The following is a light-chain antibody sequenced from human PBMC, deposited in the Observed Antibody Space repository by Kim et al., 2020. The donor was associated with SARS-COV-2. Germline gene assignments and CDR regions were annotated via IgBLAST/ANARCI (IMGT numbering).Light chain of an antibody. Sequence: GQSITISCTGTSSDVGNYNLVSWYQQHPGKAPKLMIYDVSKRPSGVSNRFSASKSGSTASLTISGLQAEDEADYYCCSYAGSWTVVFGGGTQLTVL. CDR1: SSDVGNYNL. CDR2: DVS. CDR3: CSYAGSWTVV. V-gene: IGLV2-23*02. J-gene: IGLJ3*02.